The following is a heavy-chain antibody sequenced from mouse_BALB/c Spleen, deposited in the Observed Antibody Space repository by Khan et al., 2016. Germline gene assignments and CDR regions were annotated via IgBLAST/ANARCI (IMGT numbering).Heavy chain of an antibody. Sequence: VQLKESGAEVVEPGASVKLSCTASGFNIKDTYMHWVKQRPEQGLEWIGRIDPANGNTKYDPKFQGKATITADTSSNTAYLQLSSLTSEDTAVYYCTRSRYGNPSDFWGQGTTLTVSS. CDR1: GFNIKDTY. V-gene: IGHV14-3*02. CDR3: TRSRYGNPSDF. D-gene: IGHD2-1*01. CDR2: IDPANGNT. J-gene: IGHJ2*01.